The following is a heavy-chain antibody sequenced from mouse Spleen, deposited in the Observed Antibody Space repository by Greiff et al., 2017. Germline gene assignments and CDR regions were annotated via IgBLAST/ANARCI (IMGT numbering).Heavy chain of an antibody. CDR1: GFNIKDTY. D-gene: IGHD1-1*01. Sequence: EVKLVESGAELVKPGASVKLSCTASGFNIKDTYMHWVKQRPEQGLEWIGRIDPANGNTKYDPKFQGKATITADTSSNTAYLQLSSLTSEDTAVYYCARDNYVNYAMDYWGQGTSVTVSS. CDR2: IDPANGNT. CDR3: ARDNYVNYAMDY. J-gene: IGHJ4*01. V-gene: IGHV14-3*02.